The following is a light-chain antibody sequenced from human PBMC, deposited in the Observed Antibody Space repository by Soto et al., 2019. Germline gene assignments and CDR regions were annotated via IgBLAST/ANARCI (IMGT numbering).Light chain of an antibody. CDR2: AAS. V-gene: IGKV3-20*01. J-gene: IGKJ4*01. CDR3: QQYGSWPLT. Sequence: EIVLTQSPGTLSLSPGERATLSCRASQSVSSSYLGWYQQKPRQAPRLLISAASSRATGIPDRFSGSGSGTAFALTVTRVEREDVAVYYCQQYGSWPLTFGGGTKVEIK. CDR1: QSVSSSY.